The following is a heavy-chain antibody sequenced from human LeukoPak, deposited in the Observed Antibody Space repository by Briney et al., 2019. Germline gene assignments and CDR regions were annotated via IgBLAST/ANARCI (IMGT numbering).Heavy chain of an antibody. CDR1: GFTFSSYS. V-gene: IGHV3-21*01. CDR3: ARGLGSSSSSDAFDI. D-gene: IGHD6-6*01. J-gene: IGHJ3*02. Sequence: GGSLRLSCAASGFTFSSYSMNWVRQAPGKGLEWVSSISSSSSYIYYADSVKGRFTISRGNAKNSLYLQMNSLRAEDTAVYYCARGLGSSSSSDAFDIWGQGTMVTVSS. CDR2: ISSSSSYI.